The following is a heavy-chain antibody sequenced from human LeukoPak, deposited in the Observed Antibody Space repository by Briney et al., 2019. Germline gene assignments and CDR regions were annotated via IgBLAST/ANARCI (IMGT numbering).Heavy chain of an antibody. CDR2: ISWNSGSI. Sequence: PGGSLRLSCAASGFTFDDYAMHCVRQAPGKGLEWVSGISWNSGSIGYADSVKGRFTISRDNAKNSLYLQMNSLRAEDTALYYCAKDWGVSYNWFDPWGQGTLVTVSS. J-gene: IGHJ5*02. D-gene: IGHD2-8*01. CDR3: AKDWGVSYNWFDP. V-gene: IGHV3-9*01. CDR1: GFTFDDYA.